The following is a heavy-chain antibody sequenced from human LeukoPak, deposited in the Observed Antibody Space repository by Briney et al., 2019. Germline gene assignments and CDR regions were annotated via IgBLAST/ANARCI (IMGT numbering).Heavy chain of an antibody. D-gene: IGHD6-13*01. CDR3: AGERPSSSWYDF. CDR1: GFTFSSYS. V-gene: IGHV3-7*01. J-gene: IGHJ5*01. CDR2: IKQDGSEK. Sequence: GGSLRLSCAASGFTFSSYSMNWVRQAPGKGLEWVANIKQDGSEKYYADSVRGRFTISRDNGKKSLYLQMNSLRVEDTAVYYCAGERPSSSWYDFWGQGTLVTVSS.